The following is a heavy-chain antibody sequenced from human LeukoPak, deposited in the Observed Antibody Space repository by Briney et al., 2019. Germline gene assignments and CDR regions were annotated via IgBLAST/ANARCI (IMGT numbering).Heavy chain of an antibody. CDR1: GFTFTSYA. J-gene: IGHJ4*02. V-gene: IGHV3-23*01. CDR3: AKPQGDFWSGYYRR. CDR2: ISGSGDST. Sequence: GGSLRLSCAASGFTFTSYAMNWVRQAPGKGLEWVSIISGSGDSTYYADSVKGRFTISRDNSKNTLYLQMNSLRAEDTAVYYCAKPQGDFWSGYYRRWGQGTLVTVSS. D-gene: IGHD3-3*01.